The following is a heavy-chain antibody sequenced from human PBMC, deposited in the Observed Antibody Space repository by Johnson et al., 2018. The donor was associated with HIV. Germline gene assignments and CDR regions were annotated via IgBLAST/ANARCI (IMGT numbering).Heavy chain of an antibody. D-gene: IGHD5-18*01. Sequence: VQLVESGGGLIQPGGSLRLSCAASGFIVSTNYMSWVRQAPGKGLEWVSVIYNDDSTYYADSVKGRFTISRDISKNTLSLQMNSLRAEDTAVYYCAGRDAALVTAAFDIWGQGTMVTVSS. CDR3: AGRDAALVTAAFDI. CDR2: IYNDDST. J-gene: IGHJ3*02. CDR1: GFIVSTNY. V-gene: IGHV3-53*01.